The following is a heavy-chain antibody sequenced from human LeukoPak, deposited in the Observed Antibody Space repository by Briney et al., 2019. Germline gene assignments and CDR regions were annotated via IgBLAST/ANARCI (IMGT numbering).Heavy chain of an antibody. CDR1: GFTFSSYA. V-gene: IGHV3-23*01. CDR3: AKSVVVVTATSDFFDY. D-gene: IGHD2-21*02. J-gene: IGHJ4*02. CDR2: ISGSGGST. Sequence: GGSLRLSCVASGFTFSSYAMSWVRQAPGKGLEWISAISGSGGSTYYADSVKGRFTISRDNSKNTLYLQMNSLRAEDTAVYYCAKSVVVVTATSDFFDYWGQGTLVTVSS.